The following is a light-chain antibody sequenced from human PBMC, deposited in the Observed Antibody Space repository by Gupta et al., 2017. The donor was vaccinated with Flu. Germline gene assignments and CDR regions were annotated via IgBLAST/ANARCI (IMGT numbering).Light chain of an antibody. CDR3: QQRSGLPMYT. CDR2: DAS. Sequence: EIVLTQSPATLSLSPGDRAILSCRASQSVNIYLAWYQQKPGQPPRLLMFDASKRAAGIPDRFSDSGSGTDFTLTISTLEPEDFAVYYCQQRSGLPMYTFGQGTKLE. J-gene: IGKJ2*01. V-gene: IGKV3-11*01. CDR1: QSVNIY.